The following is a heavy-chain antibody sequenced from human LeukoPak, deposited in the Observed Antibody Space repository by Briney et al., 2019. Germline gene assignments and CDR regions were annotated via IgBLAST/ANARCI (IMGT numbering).Heavy chain of an antibody. V-gene: IGHV3-21*01. D-gene: IGHD6-19*01. J-gene: IGHJ3*02. CDR3: ARDLGGSGWYGMVKGDAFDI. Sequence: GGSLRLSCAASGFTFSNYNMNWVRQAPGKGLEWVSSISSSSNYIYYADSVKGRFTISRDNAKDSLYLQMNSLRAEDTAVYYCARDLGGSGWYGMVKGDAFDIWGQGTMVTVSS. CDR1: GFTFSNYN. CDR2: ISSSSNYI.